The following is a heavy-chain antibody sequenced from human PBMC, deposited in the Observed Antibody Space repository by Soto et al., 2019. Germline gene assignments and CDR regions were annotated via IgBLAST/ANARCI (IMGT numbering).Heavy chain of an antibody. J-gene: IGHJ4*02. CDR1: GFTFSSYA. V-gene: IGHV3-23*01. CDR2: IGGSGGAST. Sequence: EVQLLESGGSLVQPGGSLRLSCVGSGFTFSSYAMSWVRQAPGKGLEWVSTIGGSGGASTHYADPVKGRFTISRDKSKSTLYLQMNSLRAEDTAIYYCAKRDSDGDYYFDYWGQGTLVTVSS. D-gene: IGHD2-21*01. CDR3: AKRDSDGDYYFDY.